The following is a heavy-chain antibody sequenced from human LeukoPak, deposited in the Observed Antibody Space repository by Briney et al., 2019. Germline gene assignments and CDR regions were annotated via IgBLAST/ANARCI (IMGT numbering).Heavy chain of an antibody. D-gene: IGHD4-11*01. CDR2: INAGNGNT. CDR1: GYTFTSYA. CDR3: ARVMTTVTGYYGMDV. V-gene: IGHV1-3*01. J-gene: IGHJ6*02. Sequence: GTSVTVSCKASGYTFTSYAMHWVRQAPGQRLEWMGWINAGNGNTKYSQKFQGRVTITRDTSASTAYMELSSLRSEDTAVYYCARVMTTVTGYYGMDVWGQGTTVTVSS.